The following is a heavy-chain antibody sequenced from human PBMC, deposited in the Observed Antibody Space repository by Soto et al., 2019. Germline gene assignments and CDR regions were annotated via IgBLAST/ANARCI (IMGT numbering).Heavy chain of an antibody. CDR2: ISTYNGNT. V-gene: IGHV1-18*01. CDR1: GYTFTSYG. Sequence: ASVKVSCKASGYTFTSYGISWVRQAPGQGLEWMGWISTYNGNTNYAQKLQGRVTMTTDTSANTAYMDLRSLTSDDTAVYFCARRLGSYYYGMDVWGQGTTVTVSS. D-gene: IGHD3-16*01. CDR3: ARRLGSYYYGMDV. J-gene: IGHJ6*02.